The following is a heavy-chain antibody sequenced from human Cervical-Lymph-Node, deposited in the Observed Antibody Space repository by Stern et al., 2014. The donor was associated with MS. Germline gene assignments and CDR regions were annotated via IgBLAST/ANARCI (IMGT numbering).Heavy chain of an antibody. V-gene: IGHV1-69*01. J-gene: IGHJ6*02. CDR3: ARDSEILFAMDV. D-gene: IGHD1-14*01. Sequence: VQLVQSGAEVRKPGSSVMVSCKASGGTFSDNAFSWVRQAPGHGLEWMGGFIHMFGSVTYAQNFQGRVTITADESTSTSYLELTSLSSDDTATYYCARDSEILFAMDVWGQGTTVTVSS. CDR1: GGTFSDNA. CDR2: FIHMFGSV.